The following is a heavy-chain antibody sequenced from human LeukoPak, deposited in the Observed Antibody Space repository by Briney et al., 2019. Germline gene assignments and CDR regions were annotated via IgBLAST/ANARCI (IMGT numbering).Heavy chain of an antibody. CDR3: ARDLRPAAGLAHYYYGMDV. Sequence: ASVKVSCKASGYTFTNYGISWARQAPGQGLEWMGWISAYNGNTNYAQKLQGRVTMTTDTSTSTAYMELRSLRSDDTAVYYCARDLRPAAGLAHYYYGMDVWGQGTTVTVSS. CDR1: GYTFTNYG. D-gene: IGHD6-13*01. J-gene: IGHJ6*02. CDR2: ISAYNGNT. V-gene: IGHV1-18*01.